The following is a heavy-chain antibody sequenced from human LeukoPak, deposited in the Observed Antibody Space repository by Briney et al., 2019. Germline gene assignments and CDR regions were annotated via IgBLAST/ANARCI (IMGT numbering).Heavy chain of an antibody. Sequence: SETLSLTCGVSGYSISSGYYWGWIRQPPGKGLEWIGSIYHSRSTYYNASLKSRVTISVDTSKNQFSLELSSVTAADTAVYYCARDRDSNGWTVAFDFWGQGTMVTVSS. CDR2: IYHSRST. D-gene: IGHD6-19*01. V-gene: IGHV4-38-2*02. CDR1: GYSISSGYY. CDR3: ARDRDSNGWTVAFDF. J-gene: IGHJ3*01.